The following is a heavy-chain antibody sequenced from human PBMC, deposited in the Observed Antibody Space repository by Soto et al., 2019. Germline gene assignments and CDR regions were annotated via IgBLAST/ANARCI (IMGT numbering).Heavy chain of an antibody. J-gene: IGHJ4*02. CDR2: IRNKAHSYAT. V-gene: IGHV3-73*02. D-gene: IGHD6-13*01. CDR3: LVGAAGGSPPY. CDR1: GFIFSGST. Sequence: EVQLVESGGGLVQPGGSLKLSCAASGFIFSGSTMHWVRQASGKGLEWLSRIRNKAHSYATTYAASVKGRFTISRDDSENMAYLQMNRLSTEDTAVYYCLVGAAGGSPPYWGQGTLVTVSS.